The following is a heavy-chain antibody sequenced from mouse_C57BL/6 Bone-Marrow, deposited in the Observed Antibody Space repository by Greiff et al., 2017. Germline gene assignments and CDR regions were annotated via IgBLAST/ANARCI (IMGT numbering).Heavy chain of an antibody. CDR3: AEGNYDCDGYYSIDY. J-gene: IGHJ4*01. Sequence: EVKLVESGPELVKPGASVKISCKASGYSFPDYNMNWVRQSNGKSLEWIGVINPNYGTTSYNQKFKGKATLTVDQSSSTAYMQLNSLTSEDAAVYYCAEGNYDCDGYYSIDYWDQGPSVTV. CDR1: GYSFPDYN. V-gene: IGHV1-39*01. D-gene: IGHD2-4*01. CDR2: INPNYGTT.